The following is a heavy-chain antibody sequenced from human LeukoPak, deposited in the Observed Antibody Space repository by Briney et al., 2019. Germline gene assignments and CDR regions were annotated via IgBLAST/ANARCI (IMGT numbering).Heavy chain of an antibody. CDR3: ARATHLPIFGVVTLDY. CDR2: IIPIFGTA. J-gene: IGHJ4*02. D-gene: IGHD3-3*01. Sequence: SVKVSCKASGGTFSSYAISWVRQAPGQGLEWMGGIIPIFGTANYAQKFQGRVTITTDESTSTAYMELSSLRSEDTAVYYCARATHLPIFGVVTLDYWGQGTLVIVSS. CDR1: GGTFSSYA. V-gene: IGHV1-69*05.